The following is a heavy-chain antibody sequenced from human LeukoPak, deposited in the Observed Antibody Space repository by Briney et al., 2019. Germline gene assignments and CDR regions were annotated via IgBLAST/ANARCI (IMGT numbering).Heavy chain of an antibody. Sequence: PSETLSLTCTVSGGSISSYYWSWIRQPPGKGLEWIGYIYYSGSTNYNPSLKSRVTISVDTSKNQFSLKLSSVTAADTAVYYCVAESYYYYYMDVWGKGTTVTISS. D-gene: IGHD1-14*01. CDR3: VAESYYYYYMDV. CDR1: GGSISSYY. CDR2: IYYSGST. V-gene: IGHV4-59*08. J-gene: IGHJ6*03.